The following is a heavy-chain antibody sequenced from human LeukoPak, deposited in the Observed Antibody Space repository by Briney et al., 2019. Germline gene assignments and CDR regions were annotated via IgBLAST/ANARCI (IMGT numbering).Heavy chain of an antibody. CDR1: GYTFTNYD. Sequence: GASVKASCKASGYTFTNYDINWVRQATGQGLEWMGWMNINSGNTGYAQKFQGRVTMTRDTSISTAYMELNSLRSDDTAVYYCARVTGSIDYWGQGTLVTVSS. J-gene: IGHJ4*02. CDR2: MNINSGNT. CDR3: ARVTGSIDY. V-gene: IGHV1-8*01. D-gene: IGHD1-26*01.